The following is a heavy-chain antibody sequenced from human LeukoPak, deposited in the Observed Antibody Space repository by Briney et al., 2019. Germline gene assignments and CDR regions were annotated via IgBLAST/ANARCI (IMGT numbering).Heavy chain of an antibody. CDR3: VKDYQGYYDD. Sequence: PGGSLRLSCSASGFTFSSFGLHWVRQAPGKGLGYVSAVSSNGGRTDYADSVKGRFTISRDNSKNTLYLQMSSLRDEDTAVYYCVKDYQGYYDDWGQGALVTVSS. CDR2: VSSNGGRT. J-gene: IGHJ4*02. CDR1: GFTFSSFG. V-gene: IGHV3-64D*06. D-gene: IGHD3-16*02.